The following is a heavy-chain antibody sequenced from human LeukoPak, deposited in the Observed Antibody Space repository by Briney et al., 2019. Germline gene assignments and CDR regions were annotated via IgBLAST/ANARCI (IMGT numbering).Heavy chain of an antibody. V-gene: IGHV4-38-2*02. CDR1: GYSISSGYY. Sequence: SETLSLTCTVSGYSISSGYYWGWIRQPPGKGLEWIGSIYHSGSTYYNPSLKSRVTISVDTSKNQFSLKLSSVTAADTAVYYCARGDSSLYSYYYYYMDVWGKGTTVTVSS. CDR3: ARGDSSLYSYYYYYMDV. D-gene: IGHD6-13*01. CDR2: IYHSGST. J-gene: IGHJ6*03.